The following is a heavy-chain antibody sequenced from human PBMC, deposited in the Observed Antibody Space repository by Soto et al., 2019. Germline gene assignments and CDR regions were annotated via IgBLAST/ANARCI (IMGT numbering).Heavy chain of an antibody. J-gene: IGHJ6*03. CDR2: INHSGST. CDR3: ARAGSITIFGVVEPYYYYYYMDV. V-gene: IGHV4-34*01. Sequence: QVQLQQWGAGLLKPSETLSLTCAVYGGSFSGYYWSWIRQPPGKGLEWIGEINHSGSTNYNPSLKSRVTISVDTSKNQFSLKLSSVTAADTAVYYCARAGSITIFGVVEPYYYYYYMDVWGKGTTVTVSS. CDR1: GGSFSGYY. D-gene: IGHD3-3*01.